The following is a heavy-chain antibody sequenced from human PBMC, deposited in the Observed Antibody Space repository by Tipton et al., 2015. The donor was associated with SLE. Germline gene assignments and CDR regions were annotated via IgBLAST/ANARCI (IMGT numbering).Heavy chain of an antibody. CDR3: VRQPPGRGPGYQYDMDV. CDR2: IYHSGST. D-gene: IGHD1-14*01. Sequence: TLSLTCAVSGGSISSDNWWSWVRQPPGKGLEWIGEIYHSGSTNYNPSLKSRVTISVDKSKNQVSLKLSSVTAADTAVYYRVRQPPGRGPGYQYDMDVWGQGTAVTLSS. V-gene: IGHV4-4*02. CDR1: GGSISSDNW. J-gene: IGHJ6*02.